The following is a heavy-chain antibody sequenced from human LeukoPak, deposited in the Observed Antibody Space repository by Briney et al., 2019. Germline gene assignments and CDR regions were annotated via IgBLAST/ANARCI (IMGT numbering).Heavy chain of an antibody. CDR1: GGSISSGSYY. CDR2: IYTSAST. CDR3: AREGCTNGVCFLYYYYMDV. D-gene: IGHD2-8*01. J-gene: IGHJ6*03. Sequence: PSQSLSLTCTVSGGSISSGSYYRSCVRQPAGNGLEWFWSIYTSASTNYTPSLNNRGTISVHTSSHQFSLNLSSVAAADTAVYYCAREGCTNGVCFLYYYYMDVWGKGTTVTVSS. V-gene: IGHV4-61*02.